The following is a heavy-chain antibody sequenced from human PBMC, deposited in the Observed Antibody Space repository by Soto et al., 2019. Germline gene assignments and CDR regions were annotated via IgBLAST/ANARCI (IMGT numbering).Heavy chain of an antibody. V-gene: IGHV4-31*03. CDR1: GGSISTVGHY. CDR2: IYHTGST. Sequence: PSETLSLTCSVSGGSISTVGHYWTWIRQPPGKGLEWIGSIYHTGSTYYSKSLMGRLTMSVDTSKSQFSLRLSSGTAADTAVFSCARETGPLGGRQCDSWGGGSLATVSS. D-gene: IGHD3-16*01. J-gene: IGHJ4*02. CDR3: ARETGPLGGRQCDS.